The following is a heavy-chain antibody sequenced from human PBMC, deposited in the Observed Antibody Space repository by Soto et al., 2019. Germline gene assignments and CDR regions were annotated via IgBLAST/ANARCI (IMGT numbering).Heavy chain of an antibody. CDR3: ARAARTTDPFDY. CDR2: IIPIFGTA. CDR1: GGTFSSYA. Sequence: ASVKVSCKASGGTFSSYAISWVRQAPGQGLEWMGGIIPIFGTANYAQKFQGRVTITADESTSTAYMEPSSLRSEDTAVYYCARAARTTDPFDYWGQGTLVTVS. V-gene: IGHV1-69*13. J-gene: IGHJ4*02. D-gene: IGHD4-17*01.